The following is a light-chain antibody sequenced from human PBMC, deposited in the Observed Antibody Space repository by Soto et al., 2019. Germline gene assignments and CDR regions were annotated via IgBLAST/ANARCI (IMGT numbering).Light chain of an antibody. CDR1: QSIGSW. V-gene: IGKV1-5*03. J-gene: IGKJ1*01. Sequence: IQMKQSAAILSAYEGDRVTITCRASQSIGSWVAWYQQEPGRAPNLLIHKASHLESGVPSRFTGSGSGTEFTLTISSLQPDDFATYYCQQYNSWTFGQGTKVDIK. CDR3: QQYNSWT. CDR2: KAS.